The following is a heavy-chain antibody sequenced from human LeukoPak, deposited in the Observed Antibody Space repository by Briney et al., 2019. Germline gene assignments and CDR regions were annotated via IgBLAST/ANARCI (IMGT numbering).Heavy chain of an antibody. CDR2: IYPCDSDT. CDR1: GSSFTSYW. D-gene: IGHD2-2*01. V-gene: IGHV5-51*01. J-gene: IGHJ4*02. Sequence: GESLNISYTGSGSSFTSYWIGLVRHMPQKGLGWMGIIYPCDSDTRYSPSFQGQVNISADKSISTAYLQWSSLKASDTAMYYCARHYCSSTSCYGDYWGQGTLVTVSS. CDR3: ARHYCSSTSCYGDY.